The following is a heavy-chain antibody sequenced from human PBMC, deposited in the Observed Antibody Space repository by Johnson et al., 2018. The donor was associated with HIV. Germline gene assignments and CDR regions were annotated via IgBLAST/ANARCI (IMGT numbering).Heavy chain of an antibody. V-gene: IGHV3-66*01. J-gene: IGHJ3*02. CDR1: GFTVRSNY. CDR2: IYSGGST. D-gene: IGHD2-15*01. Sequence: VQLVESGGGLVQPGGSLRLSCASSGFTVRSNYMSWVRQAPGKGLEWVSVIYSGGSTYYADFVKGRFTISRDNSKNTLYLQMNSLRAEDTAVYYCARSRDCSGGSCPDGFDIWGQGTKVIVSS. CDR3: ARSRDCSGGSCPDGFDI.